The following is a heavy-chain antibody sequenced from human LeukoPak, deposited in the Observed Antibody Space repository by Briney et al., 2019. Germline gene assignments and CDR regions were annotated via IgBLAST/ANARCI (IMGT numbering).Heavy chain of an antibody. Sequence: PGGSLRLSCAASGFTFSNYAMSWVRQALGKGLEWVSAIIGSGGGTYYADSVKGRFTISRDNSKNTLYLQMNSLRAEDTAVYYCAKWGDYDVLTGYYDPDYWGQGTLVTVSS. V-gene: IGHV3-23*01. CDR2: IIGSGGGT. J-gene: IGHJ4*02. CDR1: GFTFSNYA. D-gene: IGHD3-9*01. CDR3: AKWGDYDVLTGYYDPDY.